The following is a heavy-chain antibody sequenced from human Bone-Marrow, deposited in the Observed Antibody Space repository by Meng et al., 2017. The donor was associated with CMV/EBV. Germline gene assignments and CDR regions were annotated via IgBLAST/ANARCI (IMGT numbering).Heavy chain of an antibody. CDR1: GFTFSSYS. Sequence: GESLKISCAASGFTFSSYSMNWVRQAPGKGLEWVSSISSSSSYIYYADSVKGRFTISRDNAKNSLYLQMNSLRAEDTAVYYCAIDFWVDAFDIWGQGTMVTVSS. D-gene: IGHD3-3*01. CDR3: AIDFWVDAFDI. V-gene: IGHV3-21*01. J-gene: IGHJ3*02. CDR2: ISSSSSYI.